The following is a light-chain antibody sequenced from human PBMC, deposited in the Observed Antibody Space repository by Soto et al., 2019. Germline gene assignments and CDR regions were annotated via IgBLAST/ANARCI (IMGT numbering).Light chain of an antibody. CDR1: QGISSY. CDR2: AAS. V-gene: IGKV1-9*01. CDR3: QQLNDYPIT. J-gene: IGKJ5*01. Sequence: IQLTQSPSSLSASVGDRATITCRASQGISSYLAWYQQKPGKAPKLLIYAASTLRSEVPSRFSGSGSGTDFTLTISSLQPDGFATYYGQQLNDYPITYGQGTRLEIK.